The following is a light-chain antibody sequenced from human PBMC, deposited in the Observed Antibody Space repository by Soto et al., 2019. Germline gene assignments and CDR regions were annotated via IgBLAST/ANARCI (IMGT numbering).Light chain of an antibody. CDR1: QSVSRNY. J-gene: IGKJ5*01. V-gene: IGKV3-20*01. CDR2: GAS. Sequence: ESVLTQSPGTLSLSPGERATLSCRASQSVSRNYLACYQHKPGQAPRLLIYGASSRATGIPDRFSGSGSGTDFTLTISRLEPVDFAVYYCHHYGSSLSITFGQGTRLEIK. CDR3: HHYGSSLSIT.